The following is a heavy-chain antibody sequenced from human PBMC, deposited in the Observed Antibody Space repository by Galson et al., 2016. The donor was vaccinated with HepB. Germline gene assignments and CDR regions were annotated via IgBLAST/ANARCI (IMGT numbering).Heavy chain of an antibody. J-gene: IGHJ6*02. CDR2: ISAYNGDT. Sequence: SVKVSCKASGYTFTNYGISWVRQAPGQGLEWMGWISAYNGDTSYAQKLQGRVTMTTDTSTSTAYMELRSLRSVDTAVYYCARGGRILWDGMDVWGQGTAVTVSS. CDR3: ARGGRILWDGMDV. V-gene: IGHV1-18*01. CDR1: GYTFTNYG. D-gene: IGHD2/OR15-2a*01.